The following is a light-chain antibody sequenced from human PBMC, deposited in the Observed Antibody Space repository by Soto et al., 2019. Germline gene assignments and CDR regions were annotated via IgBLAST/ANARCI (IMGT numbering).Light chain of an antibody. J-gene: IGKJ1*01. CDR2: DAY. CDR3: QQRHMWPIT. V-gene: IGKV3-11*01. CDR1: QSFPGI. Sequence: EVVLTQSPVTLSLSPGERATLSCRAIQSFPGILAWYQQKPGQAPRLLIYDAYNRATGIPPRFSGSRSGTDFTLTIRSLEPEDSAVYYCQQRHMWPITFGQGTKVDIK.